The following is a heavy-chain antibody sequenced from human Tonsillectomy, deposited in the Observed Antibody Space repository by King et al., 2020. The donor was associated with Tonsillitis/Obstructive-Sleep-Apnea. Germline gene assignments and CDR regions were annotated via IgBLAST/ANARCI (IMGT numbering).Heavy chain of an antibody. D-gene: IGHD7-27*01. Sequence: VQLVESGGGMVQPGRSLRLSCAASGFTFGSYTMHWVRQAPGKGLEWVAVISYDGSNKYYADYVKGRFTISKDDSKNTLYLEMNSLRDEDTAVYYCERRGELNGERDAFDLGGQGKRVTVS. CDR3: ERRGELNGERDAFDL. CDR1: GFTFGSYT. V-gene: IGHV3-30*04. J-gene: IGHJ3*01. CDR2: ISYDGSNK.